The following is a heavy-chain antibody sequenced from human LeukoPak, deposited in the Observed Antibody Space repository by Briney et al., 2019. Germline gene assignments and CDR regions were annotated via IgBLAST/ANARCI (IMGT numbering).Heavy chain of an antibody. CDR1: GGSISSYY. D-gene: IGHD6-19*01. J-gene: IGHJ6*03. Sequence: SETLSLTCTVSGGSISSYYLSWIRQPAGKGLEWIGRIYISGSGSTNYNPSLKSRVTMSVDTSKNQFSMKLSSVTAADTAVYYCARDKRVAVAGTYIYYYYMDVWGNGTTVTISS. V-gene: IGHV4-4*07. CDR2: IYISGSGST. CDR3: ARDKRVAVAGTYIYYYYMDV.